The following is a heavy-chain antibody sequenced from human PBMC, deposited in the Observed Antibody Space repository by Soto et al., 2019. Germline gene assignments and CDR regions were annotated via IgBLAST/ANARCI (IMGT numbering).Heavy chain of an antibody. D-gene: IGHD1-26*01. V-gene: IGHV4-31*03. CDR1: GGSISSGGYY. CDR2: IYYSGST. Sequence: QVQLQESGPGLVKPSQTLSLTCTVSGGSISSGGYYWSWIRQHPGKGLEWIGYIYYSGSTYYNPSLRSRVTIPVDTSKNQFSLKLGSVTAADTAVYYCARDTSGSPGFDYWGQGTLVTVSS. CDR3: ARDTSGSPGFDY. J-gene: IGHJ4*02.